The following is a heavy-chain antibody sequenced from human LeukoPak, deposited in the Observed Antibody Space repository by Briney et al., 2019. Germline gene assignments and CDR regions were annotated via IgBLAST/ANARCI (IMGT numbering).Heavy chain of an antibody. J-gene: IGHJ4*02. Sequence: GGSLRLSCAASGFTFSSYAMHWVRQAPGKGLEWVAVISYDGSNKYYADSEKGRFTISRDNSKNTLYLQMNSLRAEDTAVYYCARDFSDYYDSSGFYTVGYFDYWGQGTLATVSS. D-gene: IGHD3-22*01. CDR2: ISYDGSNK. CDR1: GFTFSSYA. V-gene: IGHV3-30-3*01. CDR3: ARDFSDYYDSSGFYTVGYFDY.